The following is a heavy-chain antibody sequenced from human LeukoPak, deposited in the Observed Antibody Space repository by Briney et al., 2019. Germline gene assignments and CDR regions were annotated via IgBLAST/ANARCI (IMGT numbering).Heavy chain of an antibody. Sequence: ASVKVSCKASGYTFTSYDINWVRQATGQGLEWMGWMNPNSSNTGYAQKFQGRVTMTRNTSISTAYMELSSLRSEDTAVYYCARGHSAAGHYYYYGMDVWGQGTTVTVSS. CDR2: MNPNSSNT. CDR3: ARGHSAAGHYYYYGMDV. V-gene: IGHV1-8*01. CDR1: GYTFTSYD. D-gene: IGHD6-13*01. J-gene: IGHJ6*02.